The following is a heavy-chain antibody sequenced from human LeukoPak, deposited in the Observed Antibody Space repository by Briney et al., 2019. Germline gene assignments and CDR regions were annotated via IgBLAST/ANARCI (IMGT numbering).Heavy chain of an antibody. Sequence: ASVKVSCKASGYTFTSYYMHWVRQAPGQGLEWMGIINPSGGSTSYAQKFQGRVTMTRDTSTSTVYMELSSLRSEDTAVYYCASGGTSGYYLGYFDYWGQGTLVTVSS. CDR1: GYTFTSYY. J-gene: IGHJ4*02. CDR2: INPSGGST. CDR3: ASGGTSGYYLGYFDY. V-gene: IGHV1-46*01. D-gene: IGHD3-22*01.